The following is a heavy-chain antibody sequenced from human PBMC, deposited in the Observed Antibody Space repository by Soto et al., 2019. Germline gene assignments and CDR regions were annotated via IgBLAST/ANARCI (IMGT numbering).Heavy chain of an antibody. Sequence: GALRLSCAASGFTFSSYAMHWVRQAPGKGLEWVAVISYDGSNKYYADSVKGRFTISRDNSKNTLYLQMNSLRAEDTAVYYCARDWYGSGSSPRYYYYGMDVWGQGTTVTVSS. V-gene: IGHV3-30-3*01. D-gene: IGHD3-10*01. CDR3: ARDWYGSGSSPRYYYYGMDV. CDR2: ISYDGSNK. CDR1: GFTFSSYA. J-gene: IGHJ6*02.